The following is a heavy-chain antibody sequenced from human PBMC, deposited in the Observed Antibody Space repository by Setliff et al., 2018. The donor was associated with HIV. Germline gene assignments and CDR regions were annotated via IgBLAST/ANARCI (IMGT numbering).Heavy chain of an antibody. J-gene: IGHJ3*02. D-gene: IGHD2-21*02. CDR1: GYSISSGYY. CDR2: IHHSGSS. V-gene: IGHV4-38-2*02. Sequence: PSETLSLTCAVSGYSISSGYYWGWIRQPPGKGLEWIGNIHHSGSSYANPSLKSRVTISIDTSKNQFSLKLSSVTAADTAVYYCAREGDRDAFDIWGQGTMVTVSS. CDR3: AREGDRDAFDI.